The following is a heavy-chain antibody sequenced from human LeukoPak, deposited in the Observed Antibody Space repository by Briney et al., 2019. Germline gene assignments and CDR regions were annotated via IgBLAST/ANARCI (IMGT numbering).Heavy chain of an antibody. CDR3: ARGTAWRNGYETHAFDI. V-gene: IGHV3-74*03. D-gene: IGHD5-18*01. CDR2: INSDGSSI. CDR1: GFTFSSYW. Sequence: GGSPRLSCAASGFTFSSYWMHWVRQAPGKGLVWVSRINSDGSSIKSADSVKGRFTISRDNAKNTLYLQMNSLRAEDTAVYYCARGTAWRNGYETHAFDIWGQGTMVTVSS. J-gene: IGHJ3*02.